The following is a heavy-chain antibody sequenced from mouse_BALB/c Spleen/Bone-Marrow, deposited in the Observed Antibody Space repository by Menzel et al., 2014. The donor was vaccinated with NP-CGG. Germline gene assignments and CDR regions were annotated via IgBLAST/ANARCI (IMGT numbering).Heavy chain of an antibody. D-gene: IGHD2-1*01. J-gene: IGHJ1*01. CDR1: GYSITSDYA. CDR3: ARDGNYPWYFDV. Sequence: DVKLQESGPGLVKPSQSLSLTCTVTGYSITSDYARHWIRQFPGNRLEWMGYISYSGSTNYNPSLKSPISITRDTSKSQFFLQLNSVTTEDTATYYCARDGNYPWYFDVWGAGTTVTVSS. CDR2: ISYSGST. V-gene: IGHV3-2*02.